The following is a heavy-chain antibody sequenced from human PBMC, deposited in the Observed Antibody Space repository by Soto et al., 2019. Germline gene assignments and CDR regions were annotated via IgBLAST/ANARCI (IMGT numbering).Heavy chain of an antibody. D-gene: IGHD2-21*01. CDR3: TAGSWSGEVFDI. CDR1: GGTFSAYS. Sequence: QVQLEQSGAEVKKSGSSVKVSCKDSGGTFSAYSLFWVRQAPGQGLEWMGRIIPMLGTRNHAQRFQDRVTITADKTTATAHMELSSLRSEDTALYYCTAGSWSGEVFDIWGQGTMVTVSS. CDR2: IIPMLGTR. V-gene: IGHV1-69*08. J-gene: IGHJ3*02.